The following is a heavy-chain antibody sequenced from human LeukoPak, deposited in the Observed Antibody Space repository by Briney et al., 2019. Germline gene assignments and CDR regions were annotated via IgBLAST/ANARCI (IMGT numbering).Heavy chain of an antibody. CDR2: IIPIFGTA. CDR1: GGTFSSYT. V-gene: IGHV1-69*05. D-gene: IGHD3-3*01. CDR3: ARDRYDFWSGYRLPYYYMDV. J-gene: IGHJ6*03. Sequence: SVKVSCKASGGTFSSYTISWVRQAPGQGLEWMGRIIPIFGTANYAQKFQGRVTITTDESTSTAYMELSSLRSEDTAVYYCARDRYDFWSGYRLPYYYMDVWGKGTTVTVSS.